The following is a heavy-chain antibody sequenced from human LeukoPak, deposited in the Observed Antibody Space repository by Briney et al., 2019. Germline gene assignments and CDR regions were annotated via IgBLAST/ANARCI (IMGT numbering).Heavy chain of an antibody. V-gene: IGHV3-74*01. CDR2: INSDGSST. CDR1: GFTFSSYW. D-gene: IGHD3-3*01. Sequence: GGSLRLSCAASGFTFSSYWMHWVRQAPGKGLVWVSRINSDGSSTSYADSVKGRFTISRDNAKNTLYLQMNSLRAEDTAVYYCASAAADDYDFWSGYYPSNWGQGTLVTVSS. CDR3: ASAAADDYDFWSGYYPSN. J-gene: IGHJ4*02.